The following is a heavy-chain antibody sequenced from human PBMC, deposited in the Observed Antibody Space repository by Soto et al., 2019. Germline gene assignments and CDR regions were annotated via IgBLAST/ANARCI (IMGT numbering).Heavy chain of an antibody. J-gene: IGHJ3*02. V-gene: IGHV1-69*01. CDR2: IVPISGTT. Sequence: SVKGSCKVSGGTFNYYAINWVRQAPGQGLEWMGGIVPISGTTNYAQKFQGRVTIAADESTSTAYMELSSLRSEDTAVYYCARSGVVVNAFDIWGQGTLVTVSS. CDR3: ARSGVVVNAFDI. CDR1: GGTFNYYA. D-gene: IGHD2-21*01.